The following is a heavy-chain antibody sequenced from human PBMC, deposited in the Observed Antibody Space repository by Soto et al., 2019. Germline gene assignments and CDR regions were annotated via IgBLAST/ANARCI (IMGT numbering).Heavy chain of an antibody. Sequence: GGSLRLSCAASEFTFSIYSMIWVRQAPGKGLEWLSYITSTSSTMYYADSVKGRFTISRDNAKNSLYLQMNSLRDEDTAVYYCARLGFCSGGSCQRIPDYWGQGTLVTVS. CDR1: EFTFSIYS. J-gene: IGHJ4*02. CDR2: ITSTSSTM. V-gene: IGHV3-48*02. CDR3: ARLGFCSGGSCQRIPDY. D-gene: IGHD2-15*01.